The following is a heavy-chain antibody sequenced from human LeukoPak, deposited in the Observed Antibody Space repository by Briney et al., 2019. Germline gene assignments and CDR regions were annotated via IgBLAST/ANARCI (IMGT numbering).Heavy chain of an antibody. CDR3: ARYSGSYAPHYGMDV. J-gene: IGHJ6*02. CDR2: IYYSGST. D-gene: IGHD1-26*01. V-gene: IGHV4-59*08. Sequence: PSETLSLTCTVSGGSISSYYWSWIRQPPGQGLVWIGYIYYSGSTNYNPSLKSRVTISVDTSKNQFSLKLSSVTAADTAVYYCARYSGSYAPHYGMDVWGQGTTVTVSS. CDR1: GGSISSYY.